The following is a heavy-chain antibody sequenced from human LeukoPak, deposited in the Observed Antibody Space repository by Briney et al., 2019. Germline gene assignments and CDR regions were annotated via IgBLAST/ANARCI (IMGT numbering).Heavy chain of an antibody. CDR3: ASDSITPGAFDI. V-gene: IGHV1-69*05. J-gene: IGHJ3*02. CDR2: IIPIFGTA. CDR1: VGSFRSYA. D-gene: IGHD3-3*01. Sequence: VPSVKLSCKASVGSFRSYAISGVRQAPGQGLECIGGIIPIFGTANYAQKFQGRVTITTDESTSTAYMELSSLRSEDTAVYYCASDSITPGAFDIWGQGTMVTVSS.